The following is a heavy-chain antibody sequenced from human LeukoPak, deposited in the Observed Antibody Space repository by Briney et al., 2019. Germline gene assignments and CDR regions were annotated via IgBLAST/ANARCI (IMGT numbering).Heavy chain of an antibody. CDR2: IIPIFGTA. CDR3: AREEAVGDVPLNEFGGY. CDR1: GGTFSSYA. V-gene: IGHV1-69*05. J-gene: IGHJ4*02. Sequence: SVKVSCKASGGTFSSYAISWVRQAPGQGLEWMGGIIPIFGTANYAQKFQGRVTITTDESTSTAYMELSSLRSEDTAVYYCAREEAVGDVPLNEFGGYWGQGTLVTVSS. D-gene: IGHD3-10*01.